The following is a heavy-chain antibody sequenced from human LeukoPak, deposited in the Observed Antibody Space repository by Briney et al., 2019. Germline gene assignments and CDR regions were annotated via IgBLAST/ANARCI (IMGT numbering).Heavy chain of an antibody. J-gene: IGHJ6*04. CDR2: IGTAGDP. Sequence: GGSLRLSCAASGFTFSSYDMHWVRQATGKGLEWVSAIGTAGDPYYPAPVKSRFTISRENAKNSLYLQMNSLRAGDTAVYYCARDRGYCSSTSCYYYGMDVWGKGTTVTVSS. D-gene: IGHD2-2*01. CDR1: GFTFSSYD. CDR3: ARDRGYCSSTSCYYYGMDV. V-gene: IGHV3-13*05.